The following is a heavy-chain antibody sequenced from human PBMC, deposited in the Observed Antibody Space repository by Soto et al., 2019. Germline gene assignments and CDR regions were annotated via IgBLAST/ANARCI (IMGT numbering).Heavy chain of an antibody. CDR3: TTDDDDFWSGYMSYYYYYGMDV. D-gene: IGHD3-3*01. CDR1: GFTFGDYA. CDR2: IRSKAYGGTT. Sequence: GGSLGLSCTASGFTFGDYAMSWFRQAPGKGLEWVGFIRSKAYGGTTEYAASVKGRFTISRDDSKSIAYLQMNSLKTEDTAVYYCTTDDDDFWSGYMSYYYYYGMDVWGQGTTVTVSS. V-gene: IGHV3-49*03. J-gene: IGHJ6*02.